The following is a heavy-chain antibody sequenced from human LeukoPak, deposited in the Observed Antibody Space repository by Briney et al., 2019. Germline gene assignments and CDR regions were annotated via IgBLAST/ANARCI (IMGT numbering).Heavy chain of an antibody. V-gene: IGHV4-59*12. CDR3: ASRSDFNWFDP. CDR1: GGSITSYY. Sequence: SETLSLTCTVSGGSITSYYWSWIRQSPGKGLEWIGYISYTGSTSYNPSVRSRVTISVDTSKDQFSLKLSSVTAADTAVYYCASRSDFNWFDPWGQGTLVTVSS. J-gene: IGHJ5*02. D-gene: IGHD2/OR15-2a*01. CDR2: ISYTGST.